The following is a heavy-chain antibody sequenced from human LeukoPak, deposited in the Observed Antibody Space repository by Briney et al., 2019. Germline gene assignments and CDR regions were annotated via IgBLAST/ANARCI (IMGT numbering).Heavy chain of an antibody. J-gene: IGHJ4*02. D-gene: IGHD1-26*01. CDR3: ARGAKWAYYFDY. V-gene: IGHV3-74*01. CDR2: ISSDESST. CDR1: GFTFSSYW. Sequence: GGSLRLSCAASGFTFSSYWMHWVRQAPGKGLVWVSRISSDESSTNYADSVKGRFTISRDNAKDTLYLHMNSLTAEDTAVYHCARGAKWAYYFDYWGQGTLVTVSS.